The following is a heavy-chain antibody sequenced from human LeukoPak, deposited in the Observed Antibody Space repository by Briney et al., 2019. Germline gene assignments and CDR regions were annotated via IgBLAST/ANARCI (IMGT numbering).Heavy chain of an antibody. CDR2: ISSRSSTI. V-gene: IGHV3-48*04. CDR1: GFTFSSYS. D-gene: IGHD4-17*01. Sequence: TGGSLRLSCAASGFTFSSYSMNWVRQAPGKGLEWVSYISSRSSTIYYADSVKGRFTISRDNAKNSLYLQMNSLRAEDTAVYYCARVADYGDYSGGDAFDIWGQGTMVTVSS. J-gene: IGHJ3*02. CDR3: ARVADYGDYSGGDAFDI.